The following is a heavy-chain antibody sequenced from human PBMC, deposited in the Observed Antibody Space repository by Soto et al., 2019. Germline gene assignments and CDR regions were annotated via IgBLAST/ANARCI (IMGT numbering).Heavy chain of an antibody. Sequence: ASVKVSCKASGYTFTSYGISWVRQAPGQGFEWMGWISAYNGNTNCAQKFQDRITKTTDTSTSTAYKELRSLRSDDTAVYYCAKSPSISVAHDPFDIWGQGTMVTVSS. CDR3: AKSPSISVAHDPFDI. D-gene: IGHD6-19*01. V-gene: IGHV1-18*01. J-gene: IGHJ3*02. CDR2: ISAYNGNT. CDR1: GYTFTSYG.